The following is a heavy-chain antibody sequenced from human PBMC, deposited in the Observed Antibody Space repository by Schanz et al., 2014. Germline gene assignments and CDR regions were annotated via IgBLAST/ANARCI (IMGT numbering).Heavy chain of an antibody. J-gene: IGHJ4*02. CDR3: ARDRVSFVRGPLGVD. CDR2: ISGYNGDT. CDR1: GGTFSSST. D-gene: IGHD3-10*01. Sequence: QVQLVQSGAEVKKPGSSVKVSCKASGGTFSSSTLTWVRQAPGQGLEWMGWISGYNGDTNYAPKFQDRVTMTTDTSTGITSLELRNLKSDDTAVYYCARDRVSFVRGPLGVDWGQGTQVIASS. V-gene: IGHV1-18*01.